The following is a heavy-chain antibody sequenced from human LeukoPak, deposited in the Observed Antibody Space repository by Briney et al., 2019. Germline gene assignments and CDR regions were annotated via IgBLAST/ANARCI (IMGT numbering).Heavy chain of an antibody. Sequence: SVKVSCKASGFTFTSSAVQWVRQARGQRLEWIGWIVVGSGNTNYAQKFQERVTITRDMSTSTAYMELSSLRSEDSAVYYCATLPIVVVVATTDYWGQGTLVTVSS. V-gene: IGHV1-58*01. J-gene: IGHJ4*02. D-gene: IGHD2-15*01. CDR1: GFTFTSSA. CDR3: ATLPIVVVVATTDY. CDR2: IVVGSGNT.